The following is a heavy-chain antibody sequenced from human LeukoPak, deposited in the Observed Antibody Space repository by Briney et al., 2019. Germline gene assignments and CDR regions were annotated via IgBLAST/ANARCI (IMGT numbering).Heavy chain of an antibody. CDR2: INPNSGGT. CDR3: ARTRVGATGFYYYYYMDV. D-gene: IGHD1-26*01. V-gene: IGHV1-2*02. J-gene: IGHJ6*03. Sequence: ASVKVSCKASGYTFTGYYMHWVRQAPGQGLEWMGWINPNSGGTNYAQKFQGRVTMTRDTSISTAYMELSRLRSDDTAVYYCARTRVGATGFYYYYYMDVWGKGTTVTISS. CDR1: GYTFTGYY.